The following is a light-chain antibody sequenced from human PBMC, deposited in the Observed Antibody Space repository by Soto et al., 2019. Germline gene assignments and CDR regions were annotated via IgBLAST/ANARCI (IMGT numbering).Light chain of an antibody. V-gene: IGKV3-20*01. CDR1: QIVSSSY. CDR3: QQYGGSSLYT. Sequence: EIVLTQSPGTLSLSPGERATLSCRASQIVSSSYLGWYQQKPGQAPRLLIYGASTRATGIPDRFSGSGSGTDFPLIISRLDPEDFAVYYCQQYGGSSLYTFGQGTKLEIK. J-gene: IGKJ2*01. CDR2: GAS.